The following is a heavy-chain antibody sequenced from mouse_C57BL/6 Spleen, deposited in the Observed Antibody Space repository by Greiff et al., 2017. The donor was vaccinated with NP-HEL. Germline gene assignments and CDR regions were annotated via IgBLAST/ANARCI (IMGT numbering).Heavy chain of an antibody. V-gene: IGHV1-69*01. J-gene: IGHJ1*03. CDR1: GYTFTSYW. CDR3: ARSSGSYWYFDV. D-gene: IGHD3-1*01. CDR2: IDPSDSYT. Sequence: VQLQQPGAELVMPGASVKLSCEASGYTFTSYWMHWVKQRPGQGLEWIGEIDPSDSYTNYNQKFKGKSTLTVDKSSSTAYMQLSSLTSEDSAVYYCARSSGSYWYFDVWGTGTTVTVSS.